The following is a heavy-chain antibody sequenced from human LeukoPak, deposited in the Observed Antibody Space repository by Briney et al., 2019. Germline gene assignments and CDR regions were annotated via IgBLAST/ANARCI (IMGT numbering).Heavy chain of an antibody. V-gene: IGHV4-38-2*02. Sequence: SETLSLTCTVSGDSISSGSYWGWIRQTPGKGLEWIGSIYHSGSTYYNPSLKSRVTISVDTSRNHFSVNLSSVTAADTAVYYCARGGSLGLFDYWGQGTLVTVSS. J-gene: IGHJ4*02. CDR3: ARGGSLGLFDY. D-gene: IGHD3-10*01. CDR1: GDSISSGSY. CDR2: IYHSGST.